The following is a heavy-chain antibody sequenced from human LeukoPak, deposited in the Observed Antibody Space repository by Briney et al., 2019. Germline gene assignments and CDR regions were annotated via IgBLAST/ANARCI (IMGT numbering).Heavy chain of an antibody. CDR1: GFTFSSYG. J-gene: IGHJ4*02. CDR3: VREGTTVALFDY. D-gene: IGHD6-19*01. V-gene: IGHV3-7*01. CDR2: IKQDGSET. Sequence: GGSLRLSCAASGFTFSSYGMHWVRQAPGKGLEWVANIKQDGSETYLDPVKGRFTISRDNAENSLYLQMNSLRVEDTAVYYCVREGTTVALFDYWGQGSLVTVSS.